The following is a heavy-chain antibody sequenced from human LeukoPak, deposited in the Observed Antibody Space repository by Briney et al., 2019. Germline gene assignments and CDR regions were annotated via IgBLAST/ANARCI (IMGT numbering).Heavy chain of an antibody. CDR2: INPSNGAT. CDR1: GYTFTGYY. J-gene: IGHJ4*02. Sequence: SVKLSCKASGYTFTGYYIHWVRQAPGQGLEWMGRINPSNGATKYAQKFRGRVTMTRDTYMTTAYMELNRLRFDDTAVYYCARFGYSGYDLNLDYWGQGTLVTVSS. D-gene: IGHD5-12*01. V-gene: IGHV1-2*06. CDR3: ARFGYSGYDLNLDY.